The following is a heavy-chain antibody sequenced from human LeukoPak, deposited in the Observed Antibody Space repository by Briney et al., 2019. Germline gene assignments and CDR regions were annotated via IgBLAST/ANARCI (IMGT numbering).Heavy chain of an antibody. V-gene: IGHV3-48*01. J-gene: IGHJ4*02. CDR2: ISSSSTI. Sequence: GGSLRLSCAASGFTFSSYSMNWVRQAPGKGLEWVSYISSSSTIYYADSVKGRFTISRDNSKNTLYLQMNSLRAEDTAVYYCAKHGAAAGTPDYWGQGTLVTVSS. D-gene: IGHD6-13*01. CDR1: GFTFSSYS. CDR3: AKHGAAAGTPDY.